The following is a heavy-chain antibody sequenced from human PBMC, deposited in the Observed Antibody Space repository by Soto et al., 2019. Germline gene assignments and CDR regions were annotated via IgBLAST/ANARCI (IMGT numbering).Heavy chain of an antibody. CDR2: ISYDGSNK. D-gene: IGHD6-6*01. V-gene: IGHV3-30*18. J-gene: IGHJ4*02. CDR1: GFTFSSYG. Sequence: GGSLRLSCAASGFTFSSYGMHWVRQAPGKGLEWVAVISYDGSNKYYADSVKGRFTISRDNSKNTLYLQMNSLRAEDTAVYYCAKEEGSSSAPFDYWGQGTLVTVSS. CDR3: AKEEGSSSAPFDY.